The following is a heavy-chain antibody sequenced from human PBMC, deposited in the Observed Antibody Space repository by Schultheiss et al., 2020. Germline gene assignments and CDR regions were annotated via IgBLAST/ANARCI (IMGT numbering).Heavy chain of an antibody. D-gene: IGHD2-2*03. CDR2: IYPGDSDT. J-gene: IGHJ4*02. CDR3: ARRVGYCSSTSCPTRPYFDY. Sequence: GGSLRLSCKGSGYSFTSYWIGWVRQMPGKGLEWMGIIYPGDSDTRYSPSFQGQVTISADKSIGTAYLQWSSLKASDTAMYYCARRVGYCSSTSCPTRPYFDYWGQGTLVTVS. V-gene: IGHV5-51*01. CDR1: GYSFTSYW.